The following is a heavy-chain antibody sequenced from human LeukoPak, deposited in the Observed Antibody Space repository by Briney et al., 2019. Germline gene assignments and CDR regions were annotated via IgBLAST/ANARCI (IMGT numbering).Heavy chain of an antibody. V-gene: IGHV3-23*01. J-gene: IGHJ4*02. CDR1: GFTFGSYA. D-gene: IGHD2-15*01. CDR3: AKTTTGYSSGRYPAWPIDY. Sequence: GGSLRLSCSASGFTFGSYAMYWVRQAPGKGLEWVSGIFGSGGSAHYADSVKGQFTISRDNSKNTVYLQVDSLGVEDTAIYYCAKTTTGYSSGRYPAWPIDYWGQGTLVTVSS. CDR2: IFGSGGSA.